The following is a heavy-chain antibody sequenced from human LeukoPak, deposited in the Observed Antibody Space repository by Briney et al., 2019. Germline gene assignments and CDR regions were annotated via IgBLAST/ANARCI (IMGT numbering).Heavy chain of an antibody. J-gene: IGHJ4*02. D-gene: IGHD2-15*01. V-gene: IGHV3-15*01. Sequence: GGSLRLSCAASGFTFSSYSMNWVRQAPGKGLEWVGRIKSKTDGGTTDYAAPVKGRFTISRDDSKNPLYLQMNSLKTEDTAVYYCTTVDRSFIFSGGSCCHFDYWGQGTLVTVSS. CDR3: TTVDRSFIFSGGSCCHFDY. CDR1: GFTFSSYS. CDR2: IKSKTDGGTT.